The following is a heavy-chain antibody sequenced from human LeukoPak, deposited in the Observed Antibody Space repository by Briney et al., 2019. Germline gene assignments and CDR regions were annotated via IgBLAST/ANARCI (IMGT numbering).Heavy chain of an antibody. Sequence: GGSLRLSCAASGFTFSSYEMNWVRQAPGQGLEWVSYISSSGSTIYYADSVKGRFTISRDNAKNSLYLQMNSLRAEDTAVYYCARDSSGSGSPLFDPWGQGTLVTDSS. J-gene: IGHJ5*02. CDR2: ISSSGSTI. V-gene: IGHV3-48*03. D-gene: IGHD3-10*01. CDR3: ARDSSGSGSPLFDP. CDR1: GFTFSSYE.